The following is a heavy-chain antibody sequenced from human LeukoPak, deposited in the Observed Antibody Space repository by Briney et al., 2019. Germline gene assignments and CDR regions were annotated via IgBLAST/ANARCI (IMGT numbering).Heavy chain of an antibody. D-gene: IGHD5-18*01. CDR3: ARDAVDTANAV. J-gene: IGHJ6*02. Sequence: GGSLRLSCAASGFTFTTYWMHWVRQAPGKGLVWVSHINSDGSITSYADSVKGRFTISRDNAKNTLYLQINSLRAEDTAVYYCARDAVDTANAVWGQGTTVTVSS. V-gene: IGHV3-74*01. CDR2: INSDGSIT. CDR1: GFTFTTYW.